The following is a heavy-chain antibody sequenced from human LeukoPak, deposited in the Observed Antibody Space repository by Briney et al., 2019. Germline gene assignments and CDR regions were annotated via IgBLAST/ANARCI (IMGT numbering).Heavy chain of an antibody. D-gene: IGHD2-15*01. CDR3: ARDVSGLVATRGAI. CDR2: ISSDSSTI. J-gene: IGHJ3*02. Sequence: GGSLRLSCAASGFTFNSYNMNWVRQAPGKGLEWVSYISSDSSTIFYADSVKGRFTISRDNVKNSLFLQLNSLRDEDTAVYYCARDVSGLVATRGAIWGQGTMVTVSS. CDR1: GFTFNSYN. V-gene: IGHV3-48*02.